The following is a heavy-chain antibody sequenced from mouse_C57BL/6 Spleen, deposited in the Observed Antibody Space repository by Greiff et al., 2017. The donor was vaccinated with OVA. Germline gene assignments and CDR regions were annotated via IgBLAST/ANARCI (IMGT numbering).Heavy chain of an antibody. CDR2: IDPSDSYT. J-gene: IGHJ3*01. Sequence: QVQLQQPGAELVMPGASVKLSCKASGYTFTSYWMHWVKQRPGQGLEWIGEIDPSDSYTNYNQKFKGKSTLTVDKSSSTAYMQLSSLTSGDSAVYYCARDDYAFAYWGQGTLVSVSA. V-gene: IGHV1-69*01. CDR1: GYTFTSYW. D-gene: IGHD2-4*01. CDR3: ARDDYAFAY.